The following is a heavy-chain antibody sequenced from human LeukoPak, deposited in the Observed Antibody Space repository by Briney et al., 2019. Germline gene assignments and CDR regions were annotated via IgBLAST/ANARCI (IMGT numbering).Heavy chain of an antibody. V-gene: IGHV3-30*18. J-gene: IGHJ4*02. CDR2: ISYDGSNK. D-gene: IGHD1-26*01. Sequence: PGRSLRLSCAASGFTFSSYGMHWVRQAPGKWLEWVAVISYDGSNKYYADSVTGRFTISRDKSKNTLYLQMNSLRAEDTAVYYCAKSSGSYYQYWGQGTLVTVSS. CDR1: GFTFSSYG. CDR3: AKSSGSYYQY.